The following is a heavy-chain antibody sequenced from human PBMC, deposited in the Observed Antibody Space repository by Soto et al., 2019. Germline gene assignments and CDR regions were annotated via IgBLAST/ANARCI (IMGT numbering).Heavy chain of an antibody. J-gene: IGHJ4*02. CDR2: ISAYNGNT. CDR1: GYTFTSYG. V-gene: IGHV1-18*01. Sequence: ASVKVSCKASGYTFTSYGISWVRQAPGQGLEWMGWISAYNGNTNYAQKLQGRVTMTTDTSTSTAYMELRSLRSDDTAVYYCARDRGGYCSGGSCYRQPYSDYWGQGTLVTVSS. D-gene: IGHD2-15*01. CDR3: ARDRGGYCSGGSCYRQPYSDY.